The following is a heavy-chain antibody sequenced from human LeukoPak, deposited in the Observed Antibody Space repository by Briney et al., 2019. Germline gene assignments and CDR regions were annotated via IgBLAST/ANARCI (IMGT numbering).Heavy chain of an antibody. CDR1: GGSISSSSYY. D-gene: IGHD3-22*01. V-gene: IGHV4-39*01. Sequence: SETLSLTCTVSGGSISSSSYYWGWIRQPPGKGLEWIGSIYYSGSTYYNPSLKSRVTISVDTSKNQFSRKLTSVTAADTAVYYCARRGRGKYYYDRSGYYFLDYWDQGTLVTVSS. CDR2: IYYSGST. J-gene: IGHJ4*02. CDR3: ARRGRGKYYYDRSGYYFLDY.